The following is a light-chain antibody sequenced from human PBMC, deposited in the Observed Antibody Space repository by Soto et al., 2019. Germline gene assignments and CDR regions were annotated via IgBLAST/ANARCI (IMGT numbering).Light chain of an antibody. J-gene: IGKJ5*01. V-gene: IGKV3-20*01. CDR1: QSVSSSY. CDR2: GAS. CDR3: QQYGSWIT. Sequence: EIVLTQSPGTLSLSPGERATLSCRASQSVSSSYLAWYQQKPGQAPRLLIYGASSRATGIPDRFSGSGSGTDFTLTISRLETEDFAVYYCQQYGSWITFGQGTGLDI.